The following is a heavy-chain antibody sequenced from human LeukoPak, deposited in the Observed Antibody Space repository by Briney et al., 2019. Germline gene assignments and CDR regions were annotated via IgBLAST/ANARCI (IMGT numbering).Heavy chain of an antibody. CDR2: IWSDGSNK. V-gene: IGHV3-33*01. CDR1: GFTFSSYG. CDR3: ARAELPAAIKSGAFDI. J-gene: IGHJ3*02. D-gene: IGHD2-2*01. Sequence: GGSLRLSCAASGFTFSSYGMYWVRQAPGKGLEWVAVIWSDGSNKYYADSVKGRFTISRDNSKNTLYLQMNSLRAEDTAVYYCARAELPAAIKSGAFDIWGQGTMVTVSS.